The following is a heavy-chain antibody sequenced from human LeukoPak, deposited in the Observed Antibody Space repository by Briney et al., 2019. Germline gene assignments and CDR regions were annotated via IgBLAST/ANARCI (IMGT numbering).Heavy chain of an antibody. V-gene: IGHV3-23*01. CDR2: ISGSGGST. CDR3: AKGRGSSWYSIDY. D-gene: IGHD6-13*01. J-gene: IGHJ4*02. Sequence: GGSLRLSCAASAFTFSSYAMSWVRQAPGKGLEWVSAISGSGGSTYYADSVKGRFTISRDKSNNTLYLQMNSLRAEDTAVYYCAKGRGSSWYSIDYWGQGILVTVSS. CDR1: AFTFSSYA.